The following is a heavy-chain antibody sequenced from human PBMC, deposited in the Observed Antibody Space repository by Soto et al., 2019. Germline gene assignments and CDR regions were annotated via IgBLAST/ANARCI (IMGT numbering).Heavy chain of an antibody. J-gene: IGHJ3*02. CDR3: ARGSVRGGAFDI. CDR1: GGSISSYY. V-gene: IGHV4-59*08. D-gene: IGHD1-26*01. CDR2: IYYSGST. Sequence: SLTCTVSGGSISSYYWSWIRQPPGKGLEWIGYIYYSGSTNYNPSLKSRVTISVDTSKNQFSLKLSSVTAADTAVYYCARGSVRGGAFDIWGQGTMVTVSS.